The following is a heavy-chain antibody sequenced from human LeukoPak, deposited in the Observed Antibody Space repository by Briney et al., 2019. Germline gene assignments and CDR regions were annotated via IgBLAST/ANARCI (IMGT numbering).Heavy chain of an antibody. CDR1: GGTFSSYA. CDR3: ARVSSSPLYYYYYYMDV. CDR2: IIPIFGTA. D-gene: IGHD6-6*01. Sequence: SVKVSCKASGGTFSSYAISWVRQAPGQGLEWMGGIIPIFGTANYAQKFQGRVTITADESTSTAYMELSSLRSEDTAVYYCARVSSSPLYYYYYYMDVWGKGTTVTVSS. J-gene: IGHJ6*03. V-gene: IGHV1-69*13.